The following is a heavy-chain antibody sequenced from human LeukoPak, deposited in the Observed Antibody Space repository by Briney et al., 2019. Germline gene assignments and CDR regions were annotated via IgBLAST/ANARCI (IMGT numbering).Heavy chain of an antibody. J-gene: IGHJ6*03. CDR2: IIPIFGTA. CDR1: GGTFSSYA. D-gene: IGHD2-2*01. CDR3: ARGGYVVVVPAALIPDAMDV. V-gene: IGHV1-69*13. Sequence: SVKVSCKASGGTFSSYAISWVRQAPGQGLEWMGGIIPIFGTANYAQKFQGRVTITADESTSTAYMELSSLRSEDTAVYYCARGGYVVVVPAALIPDAMDVWGKGTTVTVSS.